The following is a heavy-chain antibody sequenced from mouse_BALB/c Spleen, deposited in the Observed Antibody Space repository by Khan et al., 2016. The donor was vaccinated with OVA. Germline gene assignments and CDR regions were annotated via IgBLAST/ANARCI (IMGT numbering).Heavy chain of an antibody. Sequence: EVQLVESGPGLVKPSQSLSLTCSVTAYSITSAYCWNWIRQFPGNKLEWMGYISYDGSNNYNPSLKNRISIPRDTSKNQFFLKLNSVTSEDTATSYCARGGVVVPYWYFDVWGAGTTVTVSS. CDR2: ISYDGSN. D-gene: IGHD1-1*01. CDR1: AYSITSAYC. J-gene: IGHJ1*01. CDR3: ARGGVVVPYWYFDV. V-gene: IGHV3-6*02.